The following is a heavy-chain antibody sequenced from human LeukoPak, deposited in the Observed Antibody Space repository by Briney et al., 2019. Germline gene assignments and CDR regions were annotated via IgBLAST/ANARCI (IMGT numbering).Heavy chain of an antibody. D-gene: IGHD3-10*01. Sequence: VGSLRLSCSASRFTFSNVNTHWGRQAPGQGLQFMSGITTDRGSIDYADSLKGRFTISRDNSKNTPYLQMTSLTFDDTALYYCVRGLYGLGWDYWGAGTLVTVSS. V-gene: IGHV3-64D*06. CDR1: RFTFSNVN. J-gene: IGHJ4*02. CDR3: VRGLYGLGWDY. CDR2: ITTDRGSI.